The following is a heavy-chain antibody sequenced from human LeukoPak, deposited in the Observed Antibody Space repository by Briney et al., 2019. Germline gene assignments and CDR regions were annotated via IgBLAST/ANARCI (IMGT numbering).Heavy chain of an antibody. V-gene: IGHV4-39*01. J-gene: IGHJ6*02. D-gene: IGHD2-2*02. CDR3: ASQLTRYCSSTSCYTWGWMWEDYYYYGMDV. Sequence: SETLSLTCTVSGGSISSSSYYWGWIRQPPGKGLEWIGSIYYSGSTYYNPSLKSRVTISVDTSKNQFSLKLSSVTAADTAVYYCASQLTRYCSSTSCYTWGWMWEDYYYYGMDVWGQGTTVTVSS. CDR1: GGSISSSSYY. CDR2: IYYSGST.